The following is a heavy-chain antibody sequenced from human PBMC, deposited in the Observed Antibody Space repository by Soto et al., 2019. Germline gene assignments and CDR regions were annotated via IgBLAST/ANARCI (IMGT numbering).Heavy chain of an antibody. Sequence: SETLSLTCTVSGGSISSGDYYWSWIRQPPGKGLEWIGYIYYSGSTYYNPSLKSRVTISVDTSKNQFSLKLSSVTAADTAVYYCARWKYYYGSGSYRGFDWFDPWGQGTLVTVSS. CDR1: GGSISSGDYY. D-gene: IGHD3-10*01. CDR3: ARWKYYYGSGSYRGFDWFDP. V-gene: IGHV4-30-4*01. J-gene: IGHJ5*02. CDR2: IYYSGST.